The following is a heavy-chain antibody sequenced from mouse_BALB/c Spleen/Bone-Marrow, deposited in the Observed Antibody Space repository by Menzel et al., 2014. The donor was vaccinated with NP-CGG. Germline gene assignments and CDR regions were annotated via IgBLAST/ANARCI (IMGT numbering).Heavy chain of an antibody. Sequence: LVESGPELVKPGASVKMSCKASGYTFTSYVMHWVKQKPGQGLEWIGYINPYNDGTKYNEKFKGKATLTPDKSSSTAYMELSSLTSEDSAVYYCARDGNPYWYFDVWGAGTTVTVSS. CDR2: INPYNDGT. J-gene: IGHJ1*01. CDR1: GYTFTSYV. V-gene: IGHV1-14*01. CDR3: ARDGNPYWYFDV. D-gene: IGHD2-1*01.